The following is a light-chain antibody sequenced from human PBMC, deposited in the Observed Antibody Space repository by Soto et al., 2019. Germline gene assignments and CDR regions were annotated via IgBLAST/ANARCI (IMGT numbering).Light chain of an antibody. Sequence: QSVLTQPSSVSASPGQSISISCTGTSDDIGAYDYVSWYQQHPGKAPKLILYAVSNRPSGVSTRFSGSKSGNTASLTTSGVQADDEADYYCSSYRSSDTLEVFGTGTKVTVL. J-gene: IGLJ1*01. CDR2: AVS. V-gene: IGLV2-14*01. CDR1: SDDIGAYDY. CDR3: SSYRSSDTLEV.